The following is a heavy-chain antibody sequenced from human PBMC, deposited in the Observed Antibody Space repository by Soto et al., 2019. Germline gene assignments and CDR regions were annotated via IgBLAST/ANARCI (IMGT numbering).Heavy chain of an antibody. CDR1: GFSLSTTGAG. J-gene: IGHJ6*02. CDR3: AHTGTLFGELDYYYYDMDV. V-gene: IGHV2-5*02. CDR2: IYWDVDK. Sequence: QITLKESGPTLVKPTQTLTLTCTFSGFSLSTTGAGVAWIRQPPGKALQWLALIYWDVDKRYSPSLQNRLTITKDNSKNQVVLTRTFMDPVDTATYYCAHTGTLFGELDYYYYDMDVWGQGTTVTVSS. D-gene: IGHD3-10*02.